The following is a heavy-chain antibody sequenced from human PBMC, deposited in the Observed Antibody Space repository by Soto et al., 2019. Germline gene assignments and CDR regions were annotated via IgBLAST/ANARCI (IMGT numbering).Heavy chain of an antibody. CDR1: GFIFDSFA. Sequence: EVQLVESGGGLVQPGGSLRLSCAASGFIFDSFALSWVRQAPGKGLEWVSGIGGSGGRTNSADSVKGRFTISIDNSKNSLYWQRSGLSAEDTAIYYCAREGPLSGDAFDIWGRGTKVTVSS. V-gene: IGHV3-23*04. D-gene: IGHD3-16*01. CDR2: IGGSGGRT. CDR3: AREGPLSGDAFDI. J-gene: IGHJ3*02.